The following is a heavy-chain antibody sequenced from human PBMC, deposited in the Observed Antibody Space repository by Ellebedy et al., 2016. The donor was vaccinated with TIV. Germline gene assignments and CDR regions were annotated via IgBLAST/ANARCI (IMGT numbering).Heavy chain of an antibody. Sequence: ASVKVSCKASGYTFTTFQMHWVRQAPGQGLEWMGIIHPSGGDTSYAQKFQGRVTMTRDTSTSTVHMELCSLRSEDTAVYYCARDHAIFGVVTRHYYYGMDVWGQGTTVTVSS. CDR3: ARDHAIFGVVTRHYYYGMDV. CDR1: GYTFTTFQ. D-gene: IGHD3-3*01. CDR2: IHPSGGDT. V-gene: IGHV1-46*01. J-gene: IGHJ6*02.